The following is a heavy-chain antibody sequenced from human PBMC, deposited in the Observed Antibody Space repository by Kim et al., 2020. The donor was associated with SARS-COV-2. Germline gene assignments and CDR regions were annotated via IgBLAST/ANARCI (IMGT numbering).Heavy chain of an antibody. D-gene: IGHD3-9*01. J-gene: IGHJ6*02. CDR1: GFTFSPYT. CDR2: ISSTSAYI. V-gene: IGHV3-21*06. CDR3: VRDDWLDL. Sequence: GGSLRLSCAASGFTFSPYTINWVRQAPGKGLEWVSSISSTSAYIFYADSVKGRFTISRDNAKSSVYLQMNSLRADDTAVYYCVRDDWLDLWGQGTTVTVSS.